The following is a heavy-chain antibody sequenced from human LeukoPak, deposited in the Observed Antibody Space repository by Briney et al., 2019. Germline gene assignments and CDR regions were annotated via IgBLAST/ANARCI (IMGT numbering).Heavy chain of an antibody. D-gene: IGHD3-3*01. V-gene: IGHV4-39*01. CDR1: GGSIRSSYYY. CDR3: ATLHYDFWSGYYNWFDP. J-gene: IGHJ5*02. Sequence: PSETLSLTCTVSGGSIRSSYYYWGWIRQPPGKGLEWIGSIYDSGSTYYNPSLKSRVTISVDTSKNQFSLKLSSVTAADTAVYYCATLHYDFWSGYYNWFDPWGQGTLVTVSS. CDR2: IYDSGST.